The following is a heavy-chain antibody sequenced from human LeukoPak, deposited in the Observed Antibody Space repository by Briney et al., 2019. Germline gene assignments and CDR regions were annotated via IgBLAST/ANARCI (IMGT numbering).Heavy chain of an antibody. Sequence: GGSLRLSCAASAFTSSSYAMSWVRQAPGKGLEWVSAISGSGGSTYYADSVKGRFTISRDNSKNTLYLQMNSRRAVDTAVYYCAKKSGDYWFDPWGQGTLVTVSS. D-gene: IGHD4-17*01. CDR1: AFTSSSYA. CDR3: AKKSGDYWFDP. CDR2: ISGSGGST. J-gene: IGHJ5*02. V-gene: IGHV3-23*01.